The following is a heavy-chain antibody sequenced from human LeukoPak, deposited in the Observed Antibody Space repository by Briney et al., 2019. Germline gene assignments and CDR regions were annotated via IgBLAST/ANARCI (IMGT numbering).Heavy chain of an antibody. Sequence: GGSLRLSCAASGFTFSDYYMSWIRQAPGKGLEWVSYISSSGSTIYYADSVKGRFTISRDNAKNSLYLQMNSLRAEDTAIYHCAKQHSSSWYSPFDPWGQGTLVTVSS. CDR2: ISSSGSTI. D-gene: IGHD6-13*01. J-gene: IGHJ5*02. CDR1: GFTFSDYY. V-gene: IGHV3-11*01. CDR3: AKQHSSSWYSPFDP.